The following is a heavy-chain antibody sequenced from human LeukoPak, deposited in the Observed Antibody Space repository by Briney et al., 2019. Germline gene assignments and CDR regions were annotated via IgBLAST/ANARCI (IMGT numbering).Heavy chain of an antibody. D-gene: IGHD6-6*01. Sequence: SETVSLTCTVSVGSISSYYWSWIRQPPGKGLEWIGYIYYSGSTNYNPSLKSRVTISVDTSKNQFSLKLSSVTAADTAVYYCARVMSSSWELDYWGQGALVTVSS. CDR3: ARVMSSSWELDY. CDR1: VGSISSYY. J-gene: IGHJ4*02. CDR2: IYYSGST. V-gene: IGHV4-59*01.